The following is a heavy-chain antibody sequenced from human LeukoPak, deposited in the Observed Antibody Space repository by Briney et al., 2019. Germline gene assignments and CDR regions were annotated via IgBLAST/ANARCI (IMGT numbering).Heavy chain of an antibody. J-gene: IGHJ4*02. D-gene: IGHD3-10*01. Sequence: GGSLRLSCAASGFTFNTYAMSWVRQAPGKGLEWVSGISPSHGSTYYADSVRGRFSISRDNSKNTLYLHMNNLRVEDSALYYCAKEKTVRGVIPLHLDYWGQGSLVTVSS. V-gene: IGHV3-23*01. CDR3: AKEKTVRGVIPLHLDY. CDR2: ISPSHGST. CDR1: GFTFNTYA.